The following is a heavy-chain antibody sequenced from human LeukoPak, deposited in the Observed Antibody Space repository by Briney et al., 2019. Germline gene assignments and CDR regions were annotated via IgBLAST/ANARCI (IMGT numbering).Heavy chain of an antibody. D-gene: IGHD3-22*01. V-gene: IGHV3-23*01. CDR3: AKDQRRDYYDSSGYWSPLTEYGMDV. Sequence: GRSLRLSCAASGFTFSSYAMSWVRQAPGKGLEWVSAISGSGGSTYYADSVKGRFTISRDNSKNTLYLQMNSLRAEDTAVYYCAKDQRRDYYDSSGYWSPLTEYGMDVWGQGTTVTVSS. CDR2: ISGSGGST. J-gene: IGHJ6*02. CDR1: GFTFSSYA.